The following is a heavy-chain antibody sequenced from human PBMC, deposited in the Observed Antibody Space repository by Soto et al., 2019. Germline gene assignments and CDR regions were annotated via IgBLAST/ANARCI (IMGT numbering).Heavy chain of an antibody. V-gene: IGHV3-21*01. J-gene: IGHJ3*01. CDR1: DFTFRTYT. CDR2: INVDGSYI. D-gene: IGHD2-21*02. CDR3: ATEGDFLIGYV. Sequence: LRLSCVASDFTFRTYTMHWVRQAPGKGLQWVSSINVDGSYIYSADSLKGRFTVPRDNAKNSLYLQMNSLRVEDTAMYYCATEGDFLIGYVWGQGTMVTVSS.